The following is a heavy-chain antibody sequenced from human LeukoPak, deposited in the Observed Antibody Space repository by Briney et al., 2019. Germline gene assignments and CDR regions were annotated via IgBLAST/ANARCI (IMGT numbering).Heavy chain of an antibody. D-gene: IGHD3-10*01. Sequence: ASVKVSCKASGYTFTGYYMHWVRQAPGQGLEWMGWINPNSGGTNYAQKFQGRVTITADESTSTAYMELSSLRSEDTAVYYCARERNMVRGVTTFDYWGQGTLVTVSS. J-gene: IGHJ4*02. CDR1: GYTFTGYY. V-gene: IGHV1-2*02. CDR2: INPNSGGT. CDR3: ARERNMVRGVTTFDY.